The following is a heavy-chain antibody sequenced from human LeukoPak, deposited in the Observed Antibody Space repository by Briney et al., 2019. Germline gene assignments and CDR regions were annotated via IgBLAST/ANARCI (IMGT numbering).Heavy chain of an antibody. CDR3: ASWSLGYCSSTSCYGYYYMDV. V-gene: IGHV4-39*01. CDR2: IYYSGDT. CDR1: GGSISSGDYY. D-gene: IGHD2-2*01. Sequence: PSETLSLTCTVSGGSISSGDYYWGWLRQPPGKGLEWIATIYYSGDTYYSPSLKSRVTVSVDTSKNQFSLRLSSVTASDTAVYYCASWSLGYCSSTSCYGYYYMDVWGKGTTVTVSS. J-gene: IGHJ6*03.